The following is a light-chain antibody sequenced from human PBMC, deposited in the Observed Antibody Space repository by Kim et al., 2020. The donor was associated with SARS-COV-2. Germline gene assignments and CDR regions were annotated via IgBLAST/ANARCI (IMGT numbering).Light chain of an antibody. V-gene: IGLV2-14*03. J-gene: IGLJ1*01. CDR1: ISDVGGYKY. CDR2: DVS. CDR3: SSYTSSSTNYV. Sequence: SITISCTGTISDVGGYKYVSWYQQHPGKAPKLMIYDVSNRPSGVSNRFSGSKSGNTASLTISGLQAEDEADYYCSSYTSSSTNYVFGTGTKVTVL.